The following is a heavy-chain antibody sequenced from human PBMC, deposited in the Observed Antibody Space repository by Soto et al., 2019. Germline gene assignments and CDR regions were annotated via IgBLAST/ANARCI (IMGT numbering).Heavy chain of an antibody. CDR2: INAGNGNT. J-gene: IGHJ6*02. CDR1: GYTFISYA. V-gene: IGHV1-3*01. CDR3: ARVVAAAPVYYGMDV. D-gene: IGHD2-15*01. Sequence: ASVKVSCKASGYTFISYAMHWVRQAPGQRLEWMGWINAGNGNTKYSQKFQGRVSMTRDTSTSTAYMELSSLRSDDTAVYYCARVVAAAPVYYGMDVWGQGTTVTSP.